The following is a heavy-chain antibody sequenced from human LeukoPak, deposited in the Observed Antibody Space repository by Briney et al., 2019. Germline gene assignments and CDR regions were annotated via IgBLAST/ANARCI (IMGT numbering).Heavy chain of an antibody. D-gene: IGHD6-19*01. CDR1: GFTFSSYG. Sequence: GGSLRLSCAASGFTFSSYGMHWVRQAPGKGPEWVAVISYDGSNKYYADSVKGRFTISRDNSKNTLYLQMNSLRAEDTAVYYCASGIAVAGTGFDYWGQGTLVTVSS. J-gene: IGHJ4*02. CDR3: ASGIAVAGTGFDY. V-gene: IGHV3-30*03. CDR2: ISYDGSNK.